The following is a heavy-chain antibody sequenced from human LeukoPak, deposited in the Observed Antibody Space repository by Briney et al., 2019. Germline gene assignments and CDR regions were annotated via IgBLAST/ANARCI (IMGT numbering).Heavy chain of an antibody. J-gene: IGHJ4*02. CDR2: ISAYNGNT. CDR3: ATGDSSGYYPTFDY. V-gene: IGHV1-18*01. Sequence: GASVKVSCKASGYTFTSYGISWVRQAPGQGREWMGWISAYNGNTNYAQKLQGRVTMTTDTSTSTAYMELRSLRSDDTAVYYCATGDSSGYYPTFDYWGQGTLVTVSS. D-gene: IGHD3-22*01. CDR1: GYTFTSYG.